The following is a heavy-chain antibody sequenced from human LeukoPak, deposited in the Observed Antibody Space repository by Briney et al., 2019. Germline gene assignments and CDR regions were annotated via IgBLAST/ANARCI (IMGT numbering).Heavy chain of an antibody. J-gene: IGHJ6*02. CDR2: INSDGSIT. V-gene: IGHV3-74*01. Sequence: GGSLRLSCAASGFTFTTYWMHWVRQAPGKGLVWVSHINSDGSITSYADSVKGRFTISRDNAKNTLYLQMDSLRAEDTAVYYCARDAVDTANAVWGQGTTVTVSS. D-gene: IGHD5-18*01. CDR1: GFTFTTYW. CDR3: ARDAVDTANAV.